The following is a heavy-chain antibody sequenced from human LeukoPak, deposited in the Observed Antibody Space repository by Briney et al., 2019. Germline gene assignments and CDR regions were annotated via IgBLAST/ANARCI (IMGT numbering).Heavy chain of an antibody. Sequence: SETLSLTCTVSGGPISSYYWSWIRQPPGKGLERIGYIYYSGSTNYNPSLKSRVTISVDTCKNQFSLKLSSVTAADTAVYYCARSIVVVPAAHMGGWFDPWGQGTLVTVCS. J-gene: IGHJ5*02. CDR3: ARSIVVVPAAHMGGWFDP. D-gene: IGHD2-2*01. V-gene: IGHV4-59*01. CDR1: GGPISSYY. CDR2: IYYSGST.